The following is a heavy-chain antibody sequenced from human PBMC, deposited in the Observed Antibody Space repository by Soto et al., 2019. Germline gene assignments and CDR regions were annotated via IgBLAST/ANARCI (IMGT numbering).Heavy chain of an antibody. CDR2: IYSGGST. J-gene: IGHJ5*02. CDR3: ARRSGDYVGWFDP. CDR1: GFTVSSNY. Sequence: EVQLVETGGGLIQPGGSLRLSCAASGFTVSSNYMSWVRQAPGKGLEWVSVIYSGGSTYYADSVKGRFTISRDNSKNTLYLQMNSLRAEDTAVYYWARRSGDYVGWFDPWGQGTLVTVSS. D-gene: IGHD4-17*01. V-gene: IGHV3-53*02.